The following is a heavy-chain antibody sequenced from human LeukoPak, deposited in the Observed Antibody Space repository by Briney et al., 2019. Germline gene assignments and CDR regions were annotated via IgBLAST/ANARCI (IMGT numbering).Heavy chain of an antibody. CDR2: IYYSGST. D-gene: IGHD3-3*01. CDR3: ARGFGVVTAFDI. CDR1: GGSISSHY. Sequence: SETLSLTCTVSGGSISSHYWSWIRQPPGKGLEWIGRIYYSGSTNYNPSLKSRVTISVDTSKNQFSLRLSSVTAADTAVYYCARGFGVVTAFDIWGQGTMVTVSS. V-gene: IGHV4-59*11. J-gene: IGHJ3*02.